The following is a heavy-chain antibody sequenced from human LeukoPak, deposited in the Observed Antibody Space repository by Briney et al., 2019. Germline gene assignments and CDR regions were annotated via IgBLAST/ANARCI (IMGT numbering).Heavy chain of an antibody. J-gene: IGHJ4*02. V-gene: IGHV3-11*04. CDR3: ARVPLYYDFRGYYFDY. CDR1: GFIVSHNY. D-gene: IGHD3-10*02. CDR2: ISSSGSTI. Sequence: GGSLRLSCAASGFIVSHNYMTWVRQAPGKGLEWVSYISSSGSTIYYADSVKGRFTISRDNAKNSLYLQMNSLRAEDTAVYYCARVPLYYDFRGYYFDYWGQGTLVTVSS.